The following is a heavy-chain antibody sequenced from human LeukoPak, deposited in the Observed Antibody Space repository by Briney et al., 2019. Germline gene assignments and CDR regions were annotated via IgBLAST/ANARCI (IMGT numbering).Heavy chain of an antibody. J-gene: IGHJ4*02. V-gene: IGHV4-34*01. CDR1: GGSFSGYY. CDR2: INHSGST. Sequence: ESSETLSLTCAVYGGSFSGYYWSWIRQPPGKGLEWIGEINHSGSTNYNPSLKSRVTISVDTSKNQFSLKLSSVTAADTAVYYCARGIRGGGYCSSTSCSRRMGFDYWGQGTLVTVPS. D-gene: IGHD2-2*01. CDR3: ARGIRGGGYCSSTSCSRRMGFDY.